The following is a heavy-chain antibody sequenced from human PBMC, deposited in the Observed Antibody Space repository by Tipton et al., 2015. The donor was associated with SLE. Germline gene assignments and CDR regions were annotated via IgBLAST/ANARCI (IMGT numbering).Heavy chain of an antibody. CDR1: GDSISSSSYY. CDR3: ARCQVPDTIGAFDV. V-gene: IGHV4-61*03. J-gene: IGHJ3*01. CDR2: IYYSGST. Sequence: TLSLTCIVSGDSISSSSYYWSWIRQTPGKGLEWIGYIYYSGSTYYNPSLRNRVTISLVSSRDHFSLTLTSVTAADTAVYYCARCQVPDTIGAFDVWGQGIMVTVSS. D-gene: IGHD2-2*01.